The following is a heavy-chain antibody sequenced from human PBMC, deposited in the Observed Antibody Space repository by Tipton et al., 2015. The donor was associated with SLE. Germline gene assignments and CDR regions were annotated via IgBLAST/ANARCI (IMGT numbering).Heavy chain of an antibody. D-gene: IGHD3-3*01. V-gene: IGHV1-69*13. Sequence: QSGAEVKKPGASVKVSCKASGGTLSSYAISWVRQAPGQGLEWMGRIIPIFGTANYAKKFQGRVPITADASTRTAYMELSSLRSEDSAVYYCARDDFWGGSRPYYGMDVWGQGTTVTVSS. CDR3: ARDDFWGGSRPYYGMDV. CDR1: GGTLSSYA. J-gene: IGHJ6*02. CDR2: IIPIFGTA.